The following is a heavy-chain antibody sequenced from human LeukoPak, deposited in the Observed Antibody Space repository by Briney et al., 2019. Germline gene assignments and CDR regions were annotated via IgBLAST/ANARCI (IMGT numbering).Heavy chain of an antibody. CDR3: AVAVAGTLSY. D-gene: IGHD6-19*01. CDR1: GGSFSGYY. J-gene: IGHJ4*02. CDR2: INHSGST. V-gene: IGHV4-34*01. Sequence: SETLSLTCAVYGGSFSGYYWSWIRQPPGKGLEWIGEINHSGSTNYNPSLKSRVTISVDTSKNQFSLKLSSVTAADTAVYYCAVAVAGTLSYWGQGTLVTVSS.